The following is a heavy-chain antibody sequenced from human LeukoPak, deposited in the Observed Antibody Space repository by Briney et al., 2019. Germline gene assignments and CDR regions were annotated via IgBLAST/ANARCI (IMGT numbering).Heavy chain of an antibody. CDR3: ARDLQWLARYWYFDL. CDR2: ISSSSSYI. Sequence: PGGSLRLSCAASGFTFSSYSMNWVRQAPGKGLEWVSSISSSSSYIYYADSVKGRFTISRDNAKNSLYLQMNSLRAEDTAVYYCARDLQWLARYWYFDLWGRGTLVTVSS. D-gene: IGHD6-19*01. V-gene: IGHV3-21*01. CDR1: GFTFSSYS. J-gene: IGHJ2*01.